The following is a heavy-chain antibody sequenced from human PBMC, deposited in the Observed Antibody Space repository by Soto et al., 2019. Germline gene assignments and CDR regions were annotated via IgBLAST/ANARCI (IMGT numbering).Heavy chain of an antibody. CDR1: GFTFGSYA. V-gene: IGHV3-23*01. CDR3: AKDPSLLLWFGGDHIDY. CDR2: ISGSGGST. J-gene: IGHJ4*02. D-gene: IGHD3-10*01. Sequence: LRLSCAASGFTFGSYAMSWVRQVPGKGLEWVSAISGSGGSTYYADSVKGRFTISRDNAKNTLYLQMNSLRAEDTAVYYCAKDPSLLLWFGGDHIDYWGQGTLGSVSS.